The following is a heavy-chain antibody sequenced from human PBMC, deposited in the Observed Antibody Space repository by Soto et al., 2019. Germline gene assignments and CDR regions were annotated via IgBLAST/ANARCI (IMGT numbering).Heavy chain of an antibody. CDR1: GFTFSSHA. Sequence: GGSLRLSCAASGFTFSSHAMSWVRQAPGKGLEWVSTISGSVGSTYYADSVKGRFTISRDNSKSTLYLQMNSLRAEDTALYYCAKDDGTVSNLYYFAYWGQGALVTVSS. CDR3: AKDDGTVSNLYYFAY. D-gene: IGHD4-17*01. V-gene: IGHV3-23*01. J-gene: IGHJ4*02. CDR2: ISGSVGST.